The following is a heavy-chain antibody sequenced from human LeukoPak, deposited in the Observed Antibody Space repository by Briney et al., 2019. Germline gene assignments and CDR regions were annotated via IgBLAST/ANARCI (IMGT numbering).Heavy chain of an antibody. CDR1: GSTFSSYS. CDR2: ISSSSSYI. J-gene: IGHJ4*02. V-gene: IGHV3-21*01. D-gene: IGHD5-24*01. CDR3: ARLEMATVDY. Sequence: PGGSLRLSCAASGSTFSSYSMNWVRQAPGKGLEWVSPISSSSSYIYYADSVRGRFTISRDNAKNSLYLQMNSLRAEDTAVYYCARLEMATVDYWGQGTLVTVSS.